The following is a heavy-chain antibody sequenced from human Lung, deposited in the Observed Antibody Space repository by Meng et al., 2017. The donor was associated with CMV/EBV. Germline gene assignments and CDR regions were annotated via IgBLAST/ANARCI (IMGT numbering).Heavy chain of an antibody. D-gene: IGHD1-26*01. CDR3: ARGRYSGSYDFDL. J-gene: IGHJ4*02. Sequence: ASVKVSXKASGYTFTSYGISWVRQDPGQGLEWMGWISAYNGNTNYAQKPQGRVTMTTDTSTSTAYMELRSLRSDDTAVYYCARGRYSGSYDFDLWGQGTLVTVSS. V-gene: IGHV1-18*01. CDR2: ISAYNGNT. CDR1: GYTFTSYG.